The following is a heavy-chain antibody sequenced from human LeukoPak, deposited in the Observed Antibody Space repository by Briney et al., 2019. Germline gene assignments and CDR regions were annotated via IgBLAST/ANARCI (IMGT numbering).Heavy chain of an antibody. V-gene: IGHV3-74*01. CDR3: ARAPDHLYPVYYFDY. J-gene: IGHJ4*02. Sequence: GGSLRLSCAASGFTFSNYWMHWVRQAPGMGLVWVSRINSDGSSTNYADSVKGRFTISRDNAKNTLYLQMNSLRAEDTAVYYCARAPDHLYPVYYFDYWGQGTLVTVSS. CDR1: GFTFSNYW. D-gene: IGHD1-14*01. CDR2: INSDGSST.